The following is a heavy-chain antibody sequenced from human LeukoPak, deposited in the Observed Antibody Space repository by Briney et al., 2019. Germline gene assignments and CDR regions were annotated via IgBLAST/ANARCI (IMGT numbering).Heavy chain of an antibody. D-gene: IGHD3-10*02. V-gene: IGHV3-23*01. CDR1: GFTFSSYA. Sequence: GGSLRLSCAASGFTFSSYAMSWVRQAPGKGLEWVSAISGSRSYTYYADSVKGRFTISRDNSKNTLYLQMNSLRAEDTAVYYCAELGITMIGGVWGKGTTVTISS. CDR3: AELGITMIGGV. CDR2: ISGSRSYT. J-gene: IGHJ6*04.